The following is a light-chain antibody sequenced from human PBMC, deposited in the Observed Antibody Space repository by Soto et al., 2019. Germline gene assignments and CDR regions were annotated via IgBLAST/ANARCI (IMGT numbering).Light chain of an antibody. CDR3: QQYGSSPYT. CDR2: GAS. V-gene: IGKV3-20*01. J-gene: IGKJ2*01. CDR1: QSVSSSY. Sequence: EIVLTQSPGTLSLSPGERATLSCRASQSVSSSYFAWYQQKPGQAPRLLIYGASSRATGIPDRFSGSGSGTDFPLISSRLEPEDFAVYYCQQYGSSPYTFGQGTKLEIK.